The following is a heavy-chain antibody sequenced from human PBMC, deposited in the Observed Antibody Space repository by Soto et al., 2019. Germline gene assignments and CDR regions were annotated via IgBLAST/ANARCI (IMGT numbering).Heavy chain of an antibody. J-gene: IGHJ4*02. Sequence: QVQLQESGPGLVKPSQTLSLTCTVSGGSISSGGYHWSWIRQHPGKGLEWIGYIYYSGSTYYNPSLKSRVTISVDTSKNQFSLKLSSVTAADTAVYYCARGEEYSSSSEVYWGQGTLVTVSS. CDR2: IYYSGST. D-gene: IGHD6-6*01. CDR1: GGSISSGGYH. V-gene: IGHV4-31*03. CDR3: ARGEEYSSSSEVY.